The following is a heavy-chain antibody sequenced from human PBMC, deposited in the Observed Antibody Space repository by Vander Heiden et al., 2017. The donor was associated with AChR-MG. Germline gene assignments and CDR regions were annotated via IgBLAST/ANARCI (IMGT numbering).Heavy chain of an antibody. V-gene: IGHV3-30*18. D-gene: IGHD2-2*01. J-gene: IGHJ4*02. CDR3: AKDYCSSTSCYERGGFDY. CDR1: GFACCSYL. Sequence: GFACCSYLLHWVRQAPGKGPEWVAVISYDGSNKYYADSVKGRFTVSRDNSKNTLYLQMNSLRAEDTAVYYCAKDYCSSTSCYERGGFDYWGQGTLVTVSS. CDR2: ISYDGSNK.